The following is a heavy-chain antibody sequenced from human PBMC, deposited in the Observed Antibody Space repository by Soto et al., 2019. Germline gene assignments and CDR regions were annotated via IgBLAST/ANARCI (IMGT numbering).Heavy chain of an antibody. CDR1: GFTFSSYS. Sequence: EVQLVESGEGLVKPGGSLRLSCAASGFTFSSYSMNWVRQAPGKGLEWVSSISSSSSYIYYADSVKGRFTISRDNAKNSLYLQMNCLRAEDTAVYYCARDWQQLVPSHFDYWGQGTLVTVSS. J-gene: IGHJ4*02. V-gene: IGHV3-21*01. CDR3: ARDWQQLVPSHFDY. CDR2: ISSSSSYI. D-gene: IGHD6-13*01.